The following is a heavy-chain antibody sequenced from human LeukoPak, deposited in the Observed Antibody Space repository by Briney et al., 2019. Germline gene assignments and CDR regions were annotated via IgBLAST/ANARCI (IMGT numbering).Heavy chain of an antibody. Sequence: HSGGSLRLSCAASGFTFSSYWMSWVRQAPGKGLEWVANIKQDGSEKYYVDSVKGRFTISRDNAKNSLYLQMNSLRAEDTAVYYCASPYSSRWYELCCWGQGTLVTVSS. D-gene: IGHD6-13*01. CDR1: GFTFSSYW. V-gene: IGHV3-7*01. CDR3: ASPYSSRWYELCC. J-gene: IGHJ4*02. CDR2: IKQDGSEK.